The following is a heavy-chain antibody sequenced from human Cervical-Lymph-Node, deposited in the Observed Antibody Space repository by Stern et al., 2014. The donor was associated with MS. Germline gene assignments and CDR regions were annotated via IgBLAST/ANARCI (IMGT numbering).Heavy chain of an antibody. V-gene: IGHV1-3*01. Sequence: VQLVQSGAEVKKPGASVKDSCKASGYTFTSYAMHWVRQAPGQRLEWMGWINAGNGNTKYSQKFQGRVTITRDTSASTAYMELSSLRSEDTAVYYCARDPGKRHYYYYYGMDVWGQGTTVTVSS. D-gene: IGHD6-25*01. CDR3: ARDPGKRHYYYYYGMDV. CDR2: INAGNGNT. CDR1: GYTFTSYA. J-gene: IGHJ6*02.